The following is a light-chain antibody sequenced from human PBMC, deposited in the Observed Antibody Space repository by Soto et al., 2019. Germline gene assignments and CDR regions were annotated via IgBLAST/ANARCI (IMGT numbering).Light chain of an antibody. CDR3: QQYGSSPFT. CDR1: QRISSSY. V-gene: IGKV3-20*01. CDR2: DAS. Sequence: EIVLTQSPGTLSLSPGERATLSCRASQRISSSYLAWYQQTPGQAPRLLIYDASNRATGIPDRFSGSGSGTDFTLTISRPEPEDFAVYYCQQYGSSPFTFGPGTKVDIK. J-gene: IGKJ3*01.